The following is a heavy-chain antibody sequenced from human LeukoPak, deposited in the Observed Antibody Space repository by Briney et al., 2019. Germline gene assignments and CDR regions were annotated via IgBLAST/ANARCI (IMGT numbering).Heavy chain of an antibody. J-gene: IGHJ6*02. CDR2: INSDGSST. D-gene: IGHD6-13*01. Sequence: PGGSLRLSCAASGFTFNSYWMHWVRQAPGKGLVWVSRINSDGSSTSYADSVKGRFTISRDNAKNTLYLQMNSLRAEDTAVYYCARGGPISSSWYRYYYYGMDVWGQGTTVTVSS. CDR1: GFTFNSYW. V-gene: IGHV3-74*01. CDR3: ARGGPISSSWYRYYYYGMDV.